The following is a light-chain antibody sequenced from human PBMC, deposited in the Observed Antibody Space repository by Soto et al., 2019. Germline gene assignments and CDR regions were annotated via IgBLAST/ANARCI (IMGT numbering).Light chain of an antibody. Sequence: IVLTQSPGTLSLSPGETATLSCRASQSVTSNYLAWYQQKPGQAPRILIFAASSRATGIPDKFRGSGSVKDFTLTISTLEPDDFAVYYCQLYGSPSWTFAQGTKVEIK. CDR3: QLYGSPSWT. CDR1: QSVTSNY. CDR2: AAS. J-gene: IGKJ1*01. V-gene: IGKV3-20*01.